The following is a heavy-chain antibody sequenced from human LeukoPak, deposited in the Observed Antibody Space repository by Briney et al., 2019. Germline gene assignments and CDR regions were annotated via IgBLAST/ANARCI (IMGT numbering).Heavy chain of an antibody. J-gene: IGHJ4*02. Sequence: ESGPTLVKPTQTLTLTCTFSGFSLSTSGVGVGWIRQPPGKALEWLALIYWDDDKRYSPSLKSRLTITKDTSKNQVVLTVTNMDPVDTAIYYCAHRPPLGVGATLFDYWGQGTLVTVSS. V-gene: IGHV2-5*02. CDR1: GFSLSTSGVG. CDR3: AHRPPLGVGATLFDY. CDR2: IYWDDDK. D-gene: IGHD1-26*01.